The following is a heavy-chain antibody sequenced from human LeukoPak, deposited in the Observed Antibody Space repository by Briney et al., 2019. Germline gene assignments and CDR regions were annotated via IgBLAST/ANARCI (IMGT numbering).Heavy chain of an antibody. CDR3: ARNLNTADDY. Sequence: VGSLRLSCTAPGFTFSDSSMNWVRQAPGKGLEWLSYISSSSTTIYYADSVKGRFTISRDDAKNSLYLQMNSLRAEDTAVYYCARNLNTADDYWGQGILVTDSS. CDR1: GFTFSDSS. D-gene: IGHD5-18*01. J-gene: IGHJ4*02. CDR2: ISSSSTTI. V-gene: IGHV3-48*01.